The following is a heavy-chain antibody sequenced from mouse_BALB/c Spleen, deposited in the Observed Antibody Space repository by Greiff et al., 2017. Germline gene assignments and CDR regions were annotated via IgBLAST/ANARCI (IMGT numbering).Heavy chain of an antibody. CDR3: AREVLGYAMDY. V-gene: IGHV14-3*02. D-gene: IGHD2-14*01. J-gene: IGHJ4*01. CDR2: IDPANGNT. CDR1: GFNIKDTY. Sequence: EVHLVESGAELVKPGASVKLSCTASGFNIKDTYMHWVKQRPEQGLEWIGRIDPANGNTKYDPKFQGKATITADTSSNTAYLQLSSLTSEDTAVYYCAREVLGYAMDYWGQGTSVTVSS.